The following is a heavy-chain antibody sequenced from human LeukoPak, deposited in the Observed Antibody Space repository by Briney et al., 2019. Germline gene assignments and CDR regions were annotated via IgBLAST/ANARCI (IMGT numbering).Heavy chain of an antibody. D-gene: IGHD3-10*01. CDR3: ARVPSGSGGYVY. Sequence: ASVKVSCKASGFTFSGYYMHWVRQAPGQGLEWMAWISPNSGGTNYVQKFQRRVTVTRDTSISTDYMEISGLTSDDTGLYYCARVPSGSGGYVYWGQGTLVTVSS. CDR1: GFTFSGYY. CDR2: ISPNSGGT. V-gene: IGHV1-2*02. J-gene: IGHJ4*02.